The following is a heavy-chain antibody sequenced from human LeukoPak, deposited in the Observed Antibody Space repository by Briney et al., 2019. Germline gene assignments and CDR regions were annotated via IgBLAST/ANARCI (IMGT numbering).Heavy chain of an antibody. Sequence: GGSLRLSCAASGFIFSSYAMSWVRQAPGKGLEWVSAISGSGGSTYYADSVKGRFTISRDNAKNTLYLQMNSLRAEDTAVYYCARGATYAYYQDYWGQGTLVTVSS. CDR1: GFIFSSYA. CDR3: ARGATYAYYQDY. J-gene: IGHJ4*02. D-gene: IGHD1-26*01. CDR2: ISGSGGST. V-gene: IGHV3-23*01.